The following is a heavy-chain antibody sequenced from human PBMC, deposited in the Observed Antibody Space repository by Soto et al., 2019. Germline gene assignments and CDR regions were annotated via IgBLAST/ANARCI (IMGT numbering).Heavy chain of an antibody. J-gene: IGHJ4*02. CDR3: ARANRDLHFDY. Sequence: QVQLVQSGAEVKKPGSSVKVSCKASGGTFSNAISWVRQAPGQGLEWMGGIIPMFQTANYAQKFQGRVTIPADESTGTAYMELSSLRSDDTAMYYCARANRDLHFDYWGQGTLVTVSS. CDR2: IIPMFQTA. V-gene: IGHV1-69*01. CDR1: GGTFSNA.